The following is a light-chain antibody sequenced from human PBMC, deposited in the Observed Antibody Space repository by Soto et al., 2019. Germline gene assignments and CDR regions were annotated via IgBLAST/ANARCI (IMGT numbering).Light chain of an antibody. CDR2: KAS. V-gene: IGKV1-5*03. CDR1: QSLSGW. Sequence: DIQMTQSPSTLSASVGDRVTITCRASQSLSGWLAWYQHKPGKAPKLLIYKASSLDSGVPSRFSGSGSGTEFTLTTSSLQPDDFATYYCQQYNTYSLTFGPGTKVDIK. J-gene: IGKJ1*01. CDR3: QQYNTYSLT.